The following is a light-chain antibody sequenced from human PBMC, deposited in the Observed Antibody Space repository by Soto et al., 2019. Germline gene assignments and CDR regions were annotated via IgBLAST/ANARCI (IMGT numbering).Light chain of an antibody. Sequence: LTQPRSVSGSPGQSVTISCTGTSSDVGGYNYVSWYQQHPGKAPKLMIYDVSKRPSGVPDRFSGSKSGNTASLTISGLQAEDEADYYCCSYAGSPYVFGTGTKVTVL. V-gene: IGLV2-11*01. CDR3: CSYAGSPYV. CDR2: DVS. CDR1: SSDVGGYNY. J-gene: IGLJ1*01.